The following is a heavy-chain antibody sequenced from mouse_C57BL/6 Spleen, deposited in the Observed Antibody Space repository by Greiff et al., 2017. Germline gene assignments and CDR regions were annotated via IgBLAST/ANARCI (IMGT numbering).Heavy chain of an antibody. V-gene: IGHV3-8*01. CDR2: ISYSGST. CDR3: ARYGYYGLYYFDY. J-gene: IGHJ2*01. D-gene: IGHD1-2*01. Sequence: EVKLVESGPGLAKPSQTLSLTCSVTGYSITSYYWNWIRKFPGNKLEYMGYISYSGSTYYNPSLKSRISITRDTSKNQYYLQLNSVTTEDTATYYCARYGYYGLYYFDYWGQGTTLTVSS. CDR1: GYSITSYY.